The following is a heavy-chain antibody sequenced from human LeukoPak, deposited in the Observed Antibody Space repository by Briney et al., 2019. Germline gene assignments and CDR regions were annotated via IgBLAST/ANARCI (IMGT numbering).Heavy chain of an antibody. J-gene: IGHJ4*02. V-gene: IGHV3-49*03. CDR2: IRNKASGGTT. CDR1: GFTFGDYS. D-gene: IGHD2-15*01. CDR3: TRDRIMTDF. Sequence: GRSLRLSCTASGFTFGDYSMTWIRQAPGKGLEWVSFIRNKASGGTTEHAASVRGRFTTSRDDSKSIAYLQMNSLKTEDTALYYCTRDRIMTDFWGQGTLVTVSS.